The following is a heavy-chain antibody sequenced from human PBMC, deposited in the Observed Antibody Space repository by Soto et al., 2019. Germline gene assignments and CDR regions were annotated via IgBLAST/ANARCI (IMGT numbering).Heavy chain of an antibody. CDR3: AKRERWPASGPY. CDR1: GFTFSSYS. CDR2: ISGSGDNT. J-gene: IGHJ4*02. D-gene: IGHD1-1*01. Sequence: AGGSLRLSCAASGFTFSSYSMTWVRQAPGKGLEWVSDISGSGDNTYYADSVKGRFTISRDNSKNTLDLQMNSLRAEDTALYYCAKRERWPASGPYWGQGTLVTVSS. V-gene: IGHV3-23*01.